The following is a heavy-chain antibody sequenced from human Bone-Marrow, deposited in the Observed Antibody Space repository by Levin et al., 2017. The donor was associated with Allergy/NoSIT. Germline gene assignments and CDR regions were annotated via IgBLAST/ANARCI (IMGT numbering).Heavy chain of an antibody. CDR2: ISSSSSYI. CDR3: ARDVSLRWRTDY. Sequence: GGSLRLSCAASGFTFSSYSMNWVRQAPGKGLEWVSSISSSSSYIYYADSVKGRFTISRDNAKNSLYLQMNSLRAEDTAVYYCARDVSLRWRTDYWGQGTLVTVSS. CDR1: GFTFSSYS. J-gene: IGHJ4*02. D-gene: IGHD2-21*01. V-gene: IGHV3-21*01.